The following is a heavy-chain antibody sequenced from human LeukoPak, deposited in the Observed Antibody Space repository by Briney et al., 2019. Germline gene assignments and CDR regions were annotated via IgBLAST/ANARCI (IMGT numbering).Heavy chain of an antibody. Sequence: GGSLRLSCAASGFTVSSNYMSWVRQAPGKGLEWVSVIYSGGSTYYADSVKGRFPISRDNSKNTLYLQMNSLRAEDTAVYYCARDGANDDFWSGYSVDAFDIWGQGTMVTVSS. J-gene: IGHJ3*02. D-gene: IGHD3-3*01. CDR2: IYSGGST. V-gene: IGHV3-66*02. CDR1: GFTVSSNY. CDR3: ARDGANDDFWSGYSVDAFDI.